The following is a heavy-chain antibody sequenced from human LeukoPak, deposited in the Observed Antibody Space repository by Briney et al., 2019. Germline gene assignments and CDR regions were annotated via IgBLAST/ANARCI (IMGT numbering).Heavy chain of an antibody. V-gene: IGHV4-39*06. J-gene: IGHJ5*01. CDR2: VSHSGAT. CDR1: GASVSSSTCF. D-gene: IGHD2-2*01. Sequence: SETLSLTCAVSGASVSSSTCFWGWIRQPPGEGPEWLGSVSHSGATYYNPSLKSRVTISLDTSKNQITLTVTSVTVADTALYFCASRIVVSPTAIETWFDSWGQGTLVTVS. CDR3: ASRIVVSPTAIETWFDS.